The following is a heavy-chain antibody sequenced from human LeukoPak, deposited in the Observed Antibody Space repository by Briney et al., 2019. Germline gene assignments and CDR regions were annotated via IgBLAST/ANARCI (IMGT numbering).Heavy chain of an antibody. CDR3: AREARSGYEGFWSDP. CDR2: IYYSGNT. CDR1: GGSISSSSYY. D-gene: IGHD5-12*01. J-gene: IGHJ5*02. Sequence: SETLSLTCTVSGGSISSSSYYWGWIRQPPGKGLEWIGSIYYSGNTYYNPSLKSRVTISVDTSKNQFSLKVRSVTAADTAVYYCAREARSGYEGFWSDPWGQGTVVTVSS. V-gene: IGHV4-39*02.